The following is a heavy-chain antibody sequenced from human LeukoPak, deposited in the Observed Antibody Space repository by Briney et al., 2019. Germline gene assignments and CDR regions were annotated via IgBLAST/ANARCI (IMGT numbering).Heavy chain of an antibody. CDR2: ISSSSSYI. J-gene: IGHJ4*02. CDR1: GFTFSSYS. D-gene: IGHD3-16*02. CDR3: ARYDYVWGSYREGFDY. Sequence: PGGSLRLSCAASGFTFSSYSMNWVRQAPGKGLEWVSPISSSSSYIYYADSVKGRFTISRDNAKNSLYLQMNSLRAEDTAVYYCARYDYVWGSYREGFDYWGQGTLVTVSS. V-gene: IGHV3-21*01.